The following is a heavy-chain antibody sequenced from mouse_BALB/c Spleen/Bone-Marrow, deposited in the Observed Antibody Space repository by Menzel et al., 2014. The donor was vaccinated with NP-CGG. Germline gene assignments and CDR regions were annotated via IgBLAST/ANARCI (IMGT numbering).Heavy chain of an antibody. D-gene: IGHD6-1*01. CDR2: FHPYNDDT. CDR1: GYTFTTYW. CDR3: GTRRCGLYYSMAY. Sequence: QVQLQQSGAELVKPGASVKMSCKASGYTFTTYWIEWMKQNHGKSLEWIGNFHPYNDDTKYNEKFKGKAKLTAEKSSSTVYLELSRLTSDDSAVYYCGTRRCGLYYSMAYWGQGTLVTVSS. V-gene: IGHV1-47*01. J-gene: IGHJ4*01.